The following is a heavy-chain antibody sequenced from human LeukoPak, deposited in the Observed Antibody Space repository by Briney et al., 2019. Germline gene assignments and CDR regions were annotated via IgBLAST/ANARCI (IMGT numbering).Heavy chain of an antibody. Sequence: ASVKVSCKASGYTFTSYDISWVRQAPGRGLEWMGGIIPIFGTANYAQKFQGRVTITTDESTSTAYMELSSLRSEDTAVYYCARDGEQQLYYYYMDVWGKGTTVTVSS. CDR3: ARDGEQQLYYYYMDV. D-gene: IGHD6-13*01. J-gene: IGHJ6*03. CDR2: IIPIFGTA. CDR1: GYTFTSYD. V-gene: IGHV1-69*05.